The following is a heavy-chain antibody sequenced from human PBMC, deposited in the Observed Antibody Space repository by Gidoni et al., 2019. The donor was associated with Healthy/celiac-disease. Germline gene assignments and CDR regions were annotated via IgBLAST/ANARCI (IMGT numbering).Heavy chain of an antibody. CDR1: GGSISSSSYY. Sequence: QLQLQESGPGLVKPSEPLSLTCTVAGGSISSSSYYWGWIRQPPGKGLELNGRIYYSGSTYYNPSLKSRLTISGDTSKHHFSLKLSSVTAPDTAVYYWARVGPWLRSFDYWGQGTLVTVSS. CDR2: IYYSGST. J-gene: IGHJ4*02. CDR3: ARVGPWLRSFDY. V-gene: IGHV4-39*02. D-gene: IGHD5-12*01.